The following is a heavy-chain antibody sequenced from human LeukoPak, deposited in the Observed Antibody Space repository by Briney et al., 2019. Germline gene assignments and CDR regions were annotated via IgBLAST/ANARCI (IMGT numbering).Heavy chain of an antibody. J-gene: IGHJ4*02. Sequence: PGGSLRLSCAASGFTFSTYWMSWVRQAPGKRLEWVANIKQDGSEKYYVDSVKGRFAISRDNAKNSLYLQMNTLRPEDTAVYYCARERQNKDFWSGGDYWGQGTLVTVSS. D-gene: IGHD3-3*01. CDR1: GFTFSTYW. V-gene: IGHV3-7*01. CDR3: ARERQNKDFWSGGDY. CDR2: IKQDGSEK.